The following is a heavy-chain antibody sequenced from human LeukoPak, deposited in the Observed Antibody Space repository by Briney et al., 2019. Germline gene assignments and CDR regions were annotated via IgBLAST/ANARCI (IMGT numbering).Heavy chain of an antibody. V-gene: IGHV3-7*01. J-gene: IGHJ4*02. CDR3: ARDFDVGAVDY. CDR1: GFTFSSYW. CDR2: IQQDGSEK. D-gene: IGHD1-26*01. Sequence: QLGGSLILSCAASGFTFSSYWMSWVRQAPGKGLEWVANIQQDGSEKYYVESVKGRFNISRDNAKNTLYLQMNSLRAEDTAVYYCARDFDVGAVDYWGQGTLVTVSS.